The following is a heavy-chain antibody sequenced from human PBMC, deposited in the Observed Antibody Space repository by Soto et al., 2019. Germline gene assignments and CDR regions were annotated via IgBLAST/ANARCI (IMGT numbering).Heavy chain of an antibody. Sequence: SETLSLTCTVSCGSMSNYYWSWIRQPAGKGLEWIGRIYTTGSTHYNPSLKSRVTLSIDMSKNQFSLKLNSVTAADTAVYYCARELPSIYEILTGHFDHWGQGALVTVSS. J-gene: IGHJ4*02. D-gene: IGHD3-9*01. CDR1: CGSMSNYY. V-gene: IGHV4-4*07. CDR2: IYTTGST. CDR3: ARELPSIYEILTGHFDH.